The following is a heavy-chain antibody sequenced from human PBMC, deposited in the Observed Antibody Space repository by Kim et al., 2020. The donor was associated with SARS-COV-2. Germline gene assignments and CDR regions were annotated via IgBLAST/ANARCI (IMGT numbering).Heavy chain of an antibody. V-gene: IGHV1-69*01. J-gene: IGHJ2*01. D-gene: IGHD2-8*02. Sequence: NYAQRVQGRVTITADESTSTACMELSSLRSEDTAVYYCAREYWAYWYFDLWGRGTLVTVSS. CDR3: AREYWAYWYFDL.